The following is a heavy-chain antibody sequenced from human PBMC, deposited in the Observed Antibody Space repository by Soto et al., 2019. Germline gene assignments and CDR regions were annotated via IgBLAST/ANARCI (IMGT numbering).Heavy chain of an antibody. CDR2: IYHTGTT. CDR3: AKISAGSTDETMFIVFDH. V-gene: IGHV4-59*03. Sequence: PSETLSLTCTVSGDSIRSSYWTWIRQAPGRGLEWIGDIYHTGTTNYNPSLKSRVSISVDTSKNQFSLRLRSVTAADTAIYFCAKISAGSTDETMFIVFDHWGQGTLVTVSS. J-gene: IGHJ4*02. CDR1: GDSIRSSY. D-gene: IGHD3-10*02.